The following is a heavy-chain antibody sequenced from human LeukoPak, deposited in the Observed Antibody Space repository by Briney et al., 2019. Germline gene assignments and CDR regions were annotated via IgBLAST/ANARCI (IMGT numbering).Heavy chain of an antibody. CDR2: ISSSGSTI. V-gene: IGHV3-11*01. Sequence: GGSLRLSCAASGFTFSDYYMSWIRQAPGKGLEWVSYISSSGSTIYYADSVKGRFTISRDNAKNSLYLQMNSLRAEDTAVYYCARDHHSYYDRFGGVGFDPWGQGTLVTVSS. J-gene: IGHJ5*02. D-gene: IGHD3-10*02. CDR3: ARDHHSYYDRFGGVGFDP. CDR1: GFTFSDYY.